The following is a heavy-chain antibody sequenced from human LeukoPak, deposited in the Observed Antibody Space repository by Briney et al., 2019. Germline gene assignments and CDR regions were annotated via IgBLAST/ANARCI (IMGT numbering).Heavy chain of an antibody. V-gene: IGHV1-46*01. Sequence: ASVKVSCKASGYTFTNYFIHWVRQAPGQGLEWMGIINPSGGSTSYAQKFQGRVTMTRDTSTSILYMELSSLRSEDTAVYYCARARGIAAELYFDYWGQGTLVTVSS. CDR3: ARARGIAAELYFDY. D-gene: IGHD6-13*01. CDR1: GYTFTNYF. J-gene: IGHJ4*02. CDR2: INPSGGST.